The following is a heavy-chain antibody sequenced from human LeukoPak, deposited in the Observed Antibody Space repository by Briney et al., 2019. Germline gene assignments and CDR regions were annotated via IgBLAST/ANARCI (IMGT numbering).Heavy chain of an antibody. CDR3: ARDHSPLDY. CDR1: GFSFSSYE. Sequence: PGGSLRLSCAASGFSFSSYEMNWVRQAPGMGLEWVSYISSSGTIIYYADSVKGRFTISRDNAKNSLYLQMNSLRAEDTAVYYCARDHSPLDYWGQGTRVTVSS. V-gene: IGHV3-48*03. CDR2: ISSSGTII. D-gene: IGHD1-14*01. J-gene: IGHJ4*02.